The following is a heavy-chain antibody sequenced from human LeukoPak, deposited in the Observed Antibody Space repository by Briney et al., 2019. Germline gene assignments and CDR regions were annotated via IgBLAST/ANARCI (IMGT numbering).Heavy chain of an antibody. Sequence: ASVKVSCKASGYTFTSYDINWVRQATGQGLEWMGWMNPNSGNTGYAQKFQGRVTMTRNNSISTAYIELSSLRSEDTAVYYCARGRSYDFWSGYSYWGQGTLVTVSS. CDR2: MNPNSGNT. V-gene: IGHV1-8*01. D-gene: IGHD3-3*01. CDR3: ARGRSYDFWSGYSY. CDR1: GYTFTSYD. J-gene: IGHJ4*02.